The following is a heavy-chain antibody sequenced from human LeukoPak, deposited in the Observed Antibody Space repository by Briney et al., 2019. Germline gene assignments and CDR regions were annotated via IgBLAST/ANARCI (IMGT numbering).Heavy chain of an antibody. Sequence: ASVKVSCKASGYTFTSYYMHWVRQAPGQGLGWMGKINPSGGSTTYAQKFQGRVTMTRDTSTSTVYMEVISLRSEDTAVYYCAKGSNWAFYFDYWGQGTLVIVSS. CDR3: AKGSNWAFYFDY. D-gene: IGHD4-11*01. CDR2: INPSGGST. J-gene: IGHJ4*02. V-gene: IGHV1-46*01. CDR1: GYTFTSYY.